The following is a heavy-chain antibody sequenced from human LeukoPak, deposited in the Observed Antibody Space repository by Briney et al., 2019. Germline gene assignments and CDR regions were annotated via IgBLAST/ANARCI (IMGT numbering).Heavy chain of an antibody. J-gene: IGHJ4*02. V-gene: IGHV3-53*01. CDR2: IYSDGST. CDR3: ARAIHGYSYVLDY. Sequence: GGSLRLSCEASGFTVSSNYMSWVRQAPGKGLEWVSVIYSDGSTYYADSVKGRFTISRDNSKNTLYLQMNSLRAEDTAVYYCARAIHGYSYVLDYWGQGTLVTVSS. CDR1: GFTVSSNY. D-gene: IGHD5-18*01.